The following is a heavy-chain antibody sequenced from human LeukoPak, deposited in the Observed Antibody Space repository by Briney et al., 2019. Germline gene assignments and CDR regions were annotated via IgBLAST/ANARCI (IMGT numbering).Heavy chain of an antibody. V-gene: IGHV3-23*01. CDR2: ISGSGGST. CDR1: GFTFSSYA. Sequence: GSLRLSCAASGFTFSSYAMSWVRQAPGKGLEWVSAISGSGGSTYYADSVKGRFTISRDNSKNTLYLQMNSLRAEDTAVYYCAKKENYYDSSGYHHRAFDIWGQGTMVTVSS. J-gene: IGHJ3*02. CDR3: AKKENYYDSSGYHHRAFDI. D-gene: IGHD3-22*01.